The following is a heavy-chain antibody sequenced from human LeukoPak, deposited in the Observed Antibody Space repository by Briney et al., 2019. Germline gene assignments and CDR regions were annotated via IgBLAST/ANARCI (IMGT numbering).Heavy chain of an antibody. CDR2: ISGSGGST. CDR1: GFTFSSYA. Sequence: PGGSLRLSCAASGFTFSSYAMSWVRQAPGKGLEWVSAISGSGGSTYYADSVKGRFTISRDNSKNTVYLQMNSLRAEDTAVYYCAKDQYRDYFRGADYWGQGTLVTVSS. CDR3: AKDQYRDYFRGADY. V-gene: IGHV3-23*01. J-gene: IGHJ4*02. D-gene: IGHD2/OR15-2a*01.